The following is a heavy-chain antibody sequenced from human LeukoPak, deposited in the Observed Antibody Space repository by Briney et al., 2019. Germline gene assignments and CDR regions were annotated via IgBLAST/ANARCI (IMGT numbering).Heavy chain of an antibody. CDR1: GFTFSSYA. Sequence: QPGGSLRLSCAASGFTFSSYAMSWVRQAPGKGLEWVSAISGSGGSTYYADSVKGRFTISRDNSKNTLYLQMNSLRAEDTAVYYCAKVPPYGGNSLAGFDIWGQGTMVTVSS. D-gene: IGHD4-23*01. CDR3: AKVPPYGGNSLAGFDI. J-gene: IGHJ3*02. V-gene: IGHV3-23*01. CDR2: ISGSGGST.